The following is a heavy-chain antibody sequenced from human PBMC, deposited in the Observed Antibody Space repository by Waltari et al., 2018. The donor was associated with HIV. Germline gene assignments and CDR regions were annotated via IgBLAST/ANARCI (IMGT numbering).Heavy chain of an antibody. CDR1: GGSISSYY. CDR2: IYTSGGT. Sequence: QVQLQESGPGLVKPSETLSLTCTVPGGSISSYYRSWIRQPAGKGLEWIGRIYTSGGTNYNPSLKRRVTMSVDTAKNQFSLKLSSVTAADTAVYYCARDRGLTWFDPWGQGTLVTVSS. V-gene: IGHV4-4*07. J-gene: IGHJ5*02. CDR3: ARDRGLTWFDP. D-gene: IGHD3-10*01.